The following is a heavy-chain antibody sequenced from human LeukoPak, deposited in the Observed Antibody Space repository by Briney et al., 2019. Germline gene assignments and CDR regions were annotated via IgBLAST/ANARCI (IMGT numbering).Heavy chain of an antibody. Sequence: AGGSLRLSCAASGFTFSSYSMNWVRQAPGKGLEWVSSISSSSSYIYYADSVKGRFTISRDNAKNSLYLQMNSLRAEDTAVYYCARERSYDSSGFDYWGQGTLVTVSS. V-gene: IGHV3-21*01. CDR3: ARERSYDSSGFDY. D-gene: IGHD3-22*01. CDR1: GFTFSSYS. J-gene: IGHJ4*02. CDR2: ISSSSSYI.